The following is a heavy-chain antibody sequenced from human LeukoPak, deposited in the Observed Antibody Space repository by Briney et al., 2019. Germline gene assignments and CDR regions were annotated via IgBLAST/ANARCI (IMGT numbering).Heavy chain of an antibody. CDR2: IDPSDSYT. CDR1: GYSFANYW. V-gene: IGHV5-10-1*01. Sequence: GESLRISCKGSGYSFANYWISWVRQMPGKGLEWMGRIDPSDSYTDYSPSFQGHATISADKSISTAYLQWNSLKASDTAVYYCARPDCSGGNCYLLTYWGQGSLVTVSS. CDR3: ARPDCSGGNCYLLTY. D-gene: IGHD2-15*01. J-gene: IGHJ4*02.